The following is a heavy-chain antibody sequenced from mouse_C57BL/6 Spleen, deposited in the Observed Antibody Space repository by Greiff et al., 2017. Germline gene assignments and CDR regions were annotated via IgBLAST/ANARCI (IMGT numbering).Heavy chain of an antibody. CDR3: ARQANWNDFDY. Sequence: DVKLVESGGGLVKPGGSLKLSCAASGFTFSDYGMHWVRQAPEKGLEWVAYISSGSSTIYYADTVKGRFTISRDNAKNTLFLQMTSLRSEDTAMYYCARQANWNDFDYWGQGTPLTVSS. V-gene: IGHV5-17*01. CDR1: GFTFSDYG. CDR2: ISSGSSTI. D-gene: IGHD4-1*01. J-gene: IGHJ2*01.